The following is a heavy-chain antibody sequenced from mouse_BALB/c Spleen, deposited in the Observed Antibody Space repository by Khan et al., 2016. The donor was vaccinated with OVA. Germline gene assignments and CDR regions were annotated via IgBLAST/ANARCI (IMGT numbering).Heavy chain of an antibody. Sequence: EVQLQESGPGLVKPSQSLSLTCTVTGYSITSDYAWNWIRQFPGNKLEWMGYISYSGNTKYNPSLKSRISITRDTSKNQFFLQLNFVTIEDTATNYCARMQGGDFDYWGQGTTLTVSS. V-gene: IGHV3-2*02. D-gene: IGHD6-1*01. CDR1: GYSITSDYA. CDR3: ARMQGGDFDY. J-gene: IGHJ2*01. CDR2: ISYSGNT.